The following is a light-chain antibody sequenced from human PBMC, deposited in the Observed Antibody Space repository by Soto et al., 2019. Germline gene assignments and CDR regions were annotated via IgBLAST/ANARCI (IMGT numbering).Light chain of an antibody. Sequence: EIVMTQSPATLSVSPGERATLSCRASQSVSINLAWYQQKPGQAPRLLIYGASTRATGIPARFSGSGSGTEFTHTINSLHSEDFTVYYCQHYNNWPPWTFGQGNKVEI. J-gene: IGKJ1*01. CDR3: QHYNNWPPWT. CDR2: GAS. V-gene: IGKV3-15*01. CDR1: QSVSIN.